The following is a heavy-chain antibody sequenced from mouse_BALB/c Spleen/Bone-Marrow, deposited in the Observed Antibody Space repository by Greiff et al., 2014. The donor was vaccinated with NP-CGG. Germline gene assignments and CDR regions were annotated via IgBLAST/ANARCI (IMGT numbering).Heavy chain of an antibody. Sequence: QVQLQQSDAELVKPGASVKISCKASGYTFTDHAIHWVKQKPEQGLEWIGYISPGNGDIKYNEKFMGKATLTADKSSSTAYMQLNSLTSEDAAVYFCKSDNYGSSRGFVYWGQGTLVTVSA. D-gene: IGHD1-1*01. J-gene: IGHJ3*01. CDR3: KSDNYGSSRGFVY. CDR2: ISPGNGDI. V-gene: IGHV1S53*02. CDR1: GYTFTDHA.